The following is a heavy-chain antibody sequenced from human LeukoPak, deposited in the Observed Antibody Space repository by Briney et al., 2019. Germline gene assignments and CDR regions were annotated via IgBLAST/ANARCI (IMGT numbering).Heavy chain of an antibody. J-gene: IGHJ4*02. D-gene: IGHD4-17*01. CDR1: GGSISSSSYY. V-gene: IGHV4-39*07. CDR3: ARTHYGDYLYPDPFFDY. Sequence: SETLSLTCTVSGGSISSSSYYWGWIRQPPGKGLEWIGEINHSGSTNYNPSLKSRVTISVDTSKNQFSLKLSSVTAADTAVYYCARTHYGDYLYPDPFFDYWGQGTLVTVSS. CDR2: INHSGST.